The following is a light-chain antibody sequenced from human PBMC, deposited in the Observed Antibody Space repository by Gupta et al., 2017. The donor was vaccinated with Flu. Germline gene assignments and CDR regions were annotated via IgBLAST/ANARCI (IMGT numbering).Light chain of an antibody. Sequence: QSALTQPASVSESPGQSITISCTGTSLDFGGYNYISWYQHHPGKAPKVIIYDVTNRPSGVSNRFSGSRSGKTASLTISALQPEDESHYSCYSYTSGDTYFLFGGGTKITVL. CDR1: SLDFGGYNY. V-gene: IGLV2-14*03. J-gene: IGLJ2*01. CDR2: DVT. CDR3: YSYTSGDTYFL.